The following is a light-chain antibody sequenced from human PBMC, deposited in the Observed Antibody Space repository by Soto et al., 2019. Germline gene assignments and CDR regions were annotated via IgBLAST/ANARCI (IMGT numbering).Light chain of an antibody. CDR2: EVS. Sequence: QSALTQPASVSGSLGQSITISCTGTGSDIAGYNYISWYQQLPGKAPKLLISEVSNRPSGVSNRFSGSRSGNTASLTISGLQPEDEADYYCSSYTSSSTVIFGGGTQLTVL. CDR1: GSDIAGYNY. CDR3: SSYTSSSTVI. V-gene: IGLV2-14*01. J-gene: IGLJ2*01.